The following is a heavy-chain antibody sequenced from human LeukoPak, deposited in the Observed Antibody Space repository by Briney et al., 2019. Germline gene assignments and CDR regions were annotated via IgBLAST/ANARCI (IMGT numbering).Heavy chain of an antibody. CDR3: ARGYYSSTSCYGGSY. CDR2: INTNTGNP. J-gene: IGHJ4*02. Sequence: ASVKVSCKASGYTFTSYAMNWVRQAPGQGLEWMGWINTNTGNPTYAQGFTGRFVFSLDISVSTAYLQISSLKAEDTAVYYCARGYYSSTSCYGGSYWGQGTLVTVSS. V-gene: IGHV7-4-1*02. D-gene: IGHD2-2*01. CDR1: GYTFTSYA.